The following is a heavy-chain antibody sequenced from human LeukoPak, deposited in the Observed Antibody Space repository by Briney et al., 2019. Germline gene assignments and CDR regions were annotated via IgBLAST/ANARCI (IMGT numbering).Heavy chain of an antibody. CDR1: GGSISGTNW. J-gene: IGHJ4*02. CDR3: SRESGPFCPFGY. CDR2: ISLAGQT. D-gene: IGHD1-26*01. Sequence: PSGTLSLTCGVSGGSISGTNWWSWVRQPPGQGLEWIGEISLAGQTNYNPSLNGRVIMSLDKSSNQLSLHLTSVTAADTATYYCSRESGPFCPFGYWGQGTLAIVSS. V-gene: IGHV4-4*02.